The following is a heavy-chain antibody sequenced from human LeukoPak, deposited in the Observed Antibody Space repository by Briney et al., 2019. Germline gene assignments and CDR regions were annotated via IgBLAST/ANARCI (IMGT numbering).Heavy chain of an antibody. J-gene: IGHJ6*03. V-gene: IGHV3-21*01. Sequence: PGGSLRLSCAASGFTFSSYNMNWVRQAPGQGLEWVSSITSSSYIYYADSVKGRFTISRDNAKSSLYLQMNSLRAEDTAVYYCARDPYSGSYGGYYYYYMDVWGKGTTVTISS. CDR1: GFTFSSYN. CDR2: ITSSSYI. D-gene: IGHD1-26*01. CDR3: ARDPYSGSYGGYYYYYMDV.